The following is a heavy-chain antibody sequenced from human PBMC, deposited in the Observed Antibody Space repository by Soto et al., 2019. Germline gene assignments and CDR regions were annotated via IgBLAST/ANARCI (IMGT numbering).Heavy chain of an antibody. J-gene: IGHJ6*02. Sequence: XATLSLTCTVSGACISSYYWSWIRQPPGKGLEWIGYIYYSGSTNYNPSLKSRVTISVDTSKNQFSLKLSSVTAADTAVYYCARGYYYGSGSLPYYYGMDVWGQGTTVTVPS. CDR1: GACISSYY. CDR3: ARGYYYGSGSLPYYYGMDV. V-gene: IGHV4-59*01. CDR2: IYYSGST. D-gene: IGHD3-10*01.